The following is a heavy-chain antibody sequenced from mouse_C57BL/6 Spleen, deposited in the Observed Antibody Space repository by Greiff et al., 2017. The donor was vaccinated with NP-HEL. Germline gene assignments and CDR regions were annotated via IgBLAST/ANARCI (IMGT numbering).Heavy chain of an antibody. CDR1: GFTFSDYG. CDR2: ISSGSSTI. J-gene: IGHJ1*03. V-gene: IGHV5-17*01. Sequence: EVKLMESGGGLVKPGGSLKLSCAASGFTFSDYGMHWVRQAPEKGLEWVAYISSGSSTIYYADTVKGRFTISRDNAKNTLFLQMTSLRSEDTAMYYCARGRLLRGWYFDVWGTGTTVTVSS. D-gene: IGHD2-3*01. CDR3: ARGRLLRGWYFDV.